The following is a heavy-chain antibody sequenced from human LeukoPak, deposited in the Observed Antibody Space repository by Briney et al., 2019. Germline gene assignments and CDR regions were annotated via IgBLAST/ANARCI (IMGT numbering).Heavy chain of an antibody. CDR2: INQSGST. D-gene: IGHD6-19*01. CDR1: GGSFSGYY. V-gene: IGHV4-34*01. J-gene: IGHJ4*02. CDR3: AREPGIAVAGTGYYFDY. Sequence: PSETLSLTCAVYGGSFSGYYWSWIRQPPGKGLEWIGEINQSGSTNYNPSLKSQVTISVDTSKNQFSLKLSSVTAADTAVYYCAREPGIAVAGTGYYFDYWGQGTLVTVSS.